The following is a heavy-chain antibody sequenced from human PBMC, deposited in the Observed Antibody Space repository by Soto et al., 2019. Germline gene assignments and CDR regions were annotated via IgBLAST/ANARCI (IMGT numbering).Heavy chain of an antibody. Sequence: QVQLVESGGGVVQPGRSLRLSCAASGFTFSSYAMHWVRQAPGKGLGWVAVISYDGSNKYYADSVKGRFTSSRDNSKNTLYLQMNSLRAEDTAVYYWASIVGATLGSGHYWGQGTLVTVSS. J-gene: IGHJ4*02. V-gene: IGHV3-30-3*01. CDR3: ASIVGATLGSGHY. CDR2: ISYDGSNK. CDR1: GFTFSSYA. D-gene: IGHD1-26*01.